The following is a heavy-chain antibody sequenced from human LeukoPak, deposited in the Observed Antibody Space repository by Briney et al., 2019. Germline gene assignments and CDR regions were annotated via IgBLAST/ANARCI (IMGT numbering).Heavy chain of an antibody. CDR3: AKDVTEYYGSGSYYNAALDY. Sequence: PGGTLRLSCAASGFTFSSYGMSWVRQAPGKGLEWVSAISGSGGSTYYADSVKGRFTISRDNSKNTLYLQMNSLRAEDTAVYYCAKDVTEYYGSGSYYNAALDYWGQGTLVTVSS. J-gene: IGHJ4*02. D-gene: IGHD3-10*01. V-gene: IGHV3-23*01. CDR2: ISGSGGST. CDR1: GFTFSSYG.